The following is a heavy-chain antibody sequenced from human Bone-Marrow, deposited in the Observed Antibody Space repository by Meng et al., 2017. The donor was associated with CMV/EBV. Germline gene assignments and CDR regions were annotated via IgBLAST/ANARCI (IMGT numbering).Heavy chain of an antibody. CDR2: IYYSGST. CDR3: ARDQCIVVVPSNRVASGYYYGMDV. D-gene: IGHD2-2*01. V-gene: IGHV4-39*06. J-gene: IGHJ6*02. Sequence: SETLSLTCTVSGGSISSSSYYWGWIRQPPGKGLEWIGSIYYSGSTYYNPSLKSRVTISVDTSKNLFPLKLGSVTAEDTAVYYCARDQCIVVVPSNRVASGYYYGMDVWGQGTTVTVSS. CDR1: GGSISSSSYY.